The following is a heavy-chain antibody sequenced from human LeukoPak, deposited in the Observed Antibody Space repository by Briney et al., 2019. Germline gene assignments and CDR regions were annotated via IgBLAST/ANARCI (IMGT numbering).Heavy chain of an antibody. Sequence: SETLSLICAVSGGSFSGHSWIWIRQPPGKGLEWIGDIKHSGSTNYSPSLKSRVTISLDTSKNQFSLKLTSVTAADTAVYYCARGRVDCSGGSCYSAIGYWGQGTLVTVSS. J-gene: IGHJ4*02. CDR2: IKHSGST. V-gene: IGHV4-34*01. D-gene: IGHD2-15*01. CDR3: ARGRVDCSGGSCYSAIGY. CDR1: GGSFSGHS.